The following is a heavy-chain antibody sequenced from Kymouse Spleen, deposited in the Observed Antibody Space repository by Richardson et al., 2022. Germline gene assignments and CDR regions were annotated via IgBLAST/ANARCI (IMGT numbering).Heavy chain of an antibody. CDR3: AKDIISIAARRYYYYGMDV. V-gene: IGHV3-9*01. Sequence: EVQLVESGGGLVQPGRSLRLSCAASGFTFDDYAMHWVRQAPGKGLEWVSGISWNSGSIGYADSVKGRFTISRDNAKNSLYLQMNSLRAEDTALYYCAKDIISIAARRYYYYGMDVWGQGTTVTVSS. J-gene: IGHJ6*02. CDR2: ISWNSGSI. CDR1: GFTFDDYA. D-gene: IGHD6-6*01.